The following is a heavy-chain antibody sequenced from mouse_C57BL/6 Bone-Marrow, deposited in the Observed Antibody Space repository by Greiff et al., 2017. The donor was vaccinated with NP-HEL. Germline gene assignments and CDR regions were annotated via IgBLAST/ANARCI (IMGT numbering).Heavy chain of an antibody. CDR3: ARCWDYYAMDY. J-gene: IGHJ4*01. Sequence: VQLQQSGPELVKPGASVKISCKASGYSFTGYYMNWVKQSPEKSLEWIGEINPSTGGTTYNQKFKAKATLTVDKSSSTAYMQLKSLTSEDSAVYYCARCWDYYAMDYWGQGTSVTVSS. CDR1: GYSFTGYY. V-gene: IGHV1-42*01. CDR2: INPSTGGT.